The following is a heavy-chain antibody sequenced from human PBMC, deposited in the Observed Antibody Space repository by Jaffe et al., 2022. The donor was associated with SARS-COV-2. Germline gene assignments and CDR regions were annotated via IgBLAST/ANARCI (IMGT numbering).Heavy chain of an antibody. J-gene: IGHJ4*02. CDR1: GFSLSNNG. V-gene: IGHV3-48*01. D-gene: IGHD6-13*01. CDR2: IDSSSSTI. Sequence: EVQLVESGGGLVQPGGSLRLSCAASGFSLSNNGMSWVRQAPGKGPEWISFIDSSSSTIYYIDSVKGRFTISRDNAKNSLYLQMNSLRAEDTAVYYCARSPRVSAGTNFDYWGQGTLVTVSS. CDR3: ARSPRVSAGTNFDY.